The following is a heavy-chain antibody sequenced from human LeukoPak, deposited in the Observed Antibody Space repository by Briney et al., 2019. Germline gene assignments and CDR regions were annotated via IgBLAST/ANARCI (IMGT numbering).Heavy chain of an antibody. D-gene: IGHD4-23*01. CDR3: AREVYGGNPPH. J-gene: IGHJ4*02. V-gene: IGHV3-21*01. CDR2: ISSSSSYI. CDR1: GFTFSSYS. Sequence: GGSLRLSCAASGFTFSSYSMNWVRQAPGKGLEWVSSISSSSSYIYYADSVKGRFTISRDNAKNSLYLQMNSLRAENTAVYYCAREVYGGNPPHWGQGTLVTVSS.